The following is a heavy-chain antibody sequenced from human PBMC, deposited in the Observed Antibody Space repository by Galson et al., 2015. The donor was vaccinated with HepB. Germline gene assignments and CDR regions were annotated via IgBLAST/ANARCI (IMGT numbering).Heavy chain of an antibody. CDR3: ARVWDKGRTTRWGNYYYGMDV. Sequence: GLEWVALISYDGNSEYNLDSVRGRFTISRDDSKNTVYLEMNSLTIEDTAVFYCARVWDKGRTTRWGNYYYGMDVWGQGATVTVSS. D-gene: IGHD1-7*01. CDR2: ISYDGNSE. J-gene: IGHJ6*02. V-gene: IGHV3-30*03.